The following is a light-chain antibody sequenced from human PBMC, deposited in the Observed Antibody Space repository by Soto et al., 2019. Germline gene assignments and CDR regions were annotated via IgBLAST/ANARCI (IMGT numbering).Light chain of an antibody. Sequence: QSALTQPASVSGSPGQSIAISCTGTRSDVGAYNYVSWYQHLPGTTPKLLVFSYNQRPSGVPDRFSGSKSGSSASLAISGLRSEDEADYYCATWDDSLSGWVFGGGTKLTVL. CDR1: RSDVGAYNY. CDR2: SYN. J-gene: IGLJ3*02. V-gene: IGLV1-47*02. CDR3: ATWDDSLSGWV.